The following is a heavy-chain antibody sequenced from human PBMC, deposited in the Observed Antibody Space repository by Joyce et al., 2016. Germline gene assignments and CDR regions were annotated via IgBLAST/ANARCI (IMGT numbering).Heavy chain of an antibody. CDR2: ISYDGSNK. D-gene: IGHD3-3*01. Sequence: QVHLVVSGGGVVQPGRSLRLSCAASGFTFNQYAIHWVRQASGKGLEWVAVISYDGSNKYYADSVKDRFTISRDNSKNTLYLQVNSLRPEDTAIYYCARDRTISIFGVGNDAFDIWGQGTMVTVSS. CDR1: GFTFNQYA. J-gene: IGHJ3*02. CDR3: ARDRTISIFGVGNDAFDI. V-gene: IGHV3-30-3*01.